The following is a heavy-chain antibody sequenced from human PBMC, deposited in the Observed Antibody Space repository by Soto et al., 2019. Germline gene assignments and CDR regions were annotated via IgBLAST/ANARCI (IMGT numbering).Heavy chain of an antibody. J-gene: IGHJ4*02. V-gene: IGHV3-30*18. CDR2: ISYDGSNK. Sequence: QVQLVESGGGVVQPGRSLRLSCAASGFTFSSYGMHWVRQAPGKGLEWVAVISYDGSNKYYADSVKGRFTISRDNSKNTXYLQMNSLRAEDTAVYYCAKVDLGYCSGGSCYSVDYWGQGTLVTVSS. CDR1: GFTFSSYG. D-gene: IGHD2-15*01. CDR3: AKVDLGYCSGGSCYSVDY.